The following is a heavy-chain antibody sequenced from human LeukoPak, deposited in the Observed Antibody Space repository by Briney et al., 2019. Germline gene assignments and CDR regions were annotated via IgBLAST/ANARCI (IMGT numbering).Heavy chain of an antibody. CDR2: ISSSGSTI. Sequence: GGSLRLSCAASGFTFSSYWMSWIRQPPGKGLEWVSYISSSGSTIYYADSVKGRFTISRDNAKNSLYLQMNSLRAEDTAVYYCAELGITMIGGVWGKGTTVTISS. J-gene: IGHJ6*04. V-gene: IGHV3-48*04. CDR3: AELGITMIGGV. D-gene: IGHD3-10*02. CDR1: GFTFSSYW.